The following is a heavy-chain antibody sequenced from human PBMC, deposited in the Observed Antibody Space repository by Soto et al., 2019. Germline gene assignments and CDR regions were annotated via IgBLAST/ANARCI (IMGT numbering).Heavy chain of an antibody. V-gene: IGHV3-11*05. CDR1: GFTFSDYY. Sequence: QVQLVESGGGLVRPGGSLRLSCAASGFTFSDYYMTWIRQAPGKGLEWVSYITGSSDYTNYADSVKGRFTISRDNVKNSLYLQMNSLRAEDMAVYYCAREYYSGMDVWGQGTTVTVSS. CDR2: ITGSSDYT. CDR3: AREYYSGMDV. J-gene: IGHJ6*02.